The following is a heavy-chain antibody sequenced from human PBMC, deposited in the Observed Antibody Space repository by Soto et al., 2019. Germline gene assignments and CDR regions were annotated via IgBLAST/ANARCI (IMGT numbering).Heavy chain of an antibody. CDR1: GGSISSSTYY. CDR3: ASLSYEQLW. D-gene: IGHD1-1*01. V-gene: IGHV4-39*01. J-gene: IGHJ4*02. Sequence: QLQLQESGPGLVKPSETLSLTCTVSGGSISSSTYYWGWIRQSPGKGLEWIGSIFYSGSTYFNPSFKSRVTLSVDTSKNQFSLKLSSVTVAATAIYYCASLSYEQLWWGQGTLVTVSS. CDR2: IFYSGST.